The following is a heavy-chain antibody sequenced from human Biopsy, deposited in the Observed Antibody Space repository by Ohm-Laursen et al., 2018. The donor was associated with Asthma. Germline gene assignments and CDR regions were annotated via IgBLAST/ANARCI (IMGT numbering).Heavy chain of an antibody. V-gene: IGHV1-69*06. CDR1: GDTFGSYA. J-gene: IGHJ6*02. CDR2: ISPVFGST. CDR3: ASPSSSREILYYYYNMDI. D-gene: IGHD6-13*01. Sequence: SSVKVSCKASGDTFGSYAISWVRQAPGLGLEWMGGISPVFGSTNIAQKFQGRVTISADIFTKTAYLEVSSLRSDDTAVYYCASPSSSREILYYYYNMDIWGQGTTVTV.